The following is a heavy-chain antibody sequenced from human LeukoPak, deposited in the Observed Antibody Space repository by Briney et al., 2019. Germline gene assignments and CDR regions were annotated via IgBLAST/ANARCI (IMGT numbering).Heavy chain of an antibody. J-gene: IGHJ4*02. CDR2: IHDSGST. CDR1: GGSISTRYYY. Sequence: SETLSLTCAVSGGSISTRYYYWAWLRQPPGRGLEWIGTIHDSGSTHYSPSLKSQVTITVDTSNNQFSLKLSSVTAGDTAVYYCASLYFYGSGSFPNYWGQGILVTVST. V-gene: IGHV4-39*01. D-gene: IGHD3-10*01. CDR3: ASLYFYGSGSFPNY.